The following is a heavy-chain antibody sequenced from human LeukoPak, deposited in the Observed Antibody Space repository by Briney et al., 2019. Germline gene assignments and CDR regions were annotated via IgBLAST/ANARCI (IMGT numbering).Heavy chain of an antibody. Sequence: GGSLRLSCAASGFIFNTYGMHWVRQAPGKGPEWVAVIWYDGSNEYYADSVKGRFTISRDNSKNTLYLQMNSLRAEDTAVYYCARDHDGSGSYQYYYYYYGMDVWGQGTTVTVSS. D-gene: IGHD3-10*01. CDR1: GFIFNTYG. CDR3: ARDHDGSGSYQYYYYYYGMDV. V-gene: IGHV3-33*01. J-gene: IGHJ6*02. CDR2: IWYDGSNE.